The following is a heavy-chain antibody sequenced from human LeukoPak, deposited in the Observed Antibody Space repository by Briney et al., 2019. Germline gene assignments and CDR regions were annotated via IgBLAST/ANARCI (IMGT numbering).Heavy chain of an antibody. D-gene: IGHD7-27*01. CDR2: TYYRSKWYN. V-gene: IGHV6-1*01. CDR3: ARGDHSTTGDAFDY. CDR1: GDSVSSNSAT. J-gene: IGHJ4*02. Sequence: SQTLSLTCAISGDSVSSNSATWNWIRQSPSRCLEWLGRTYYRSKWYNDYAVSVKSRITINPATSNNHFSLQLNSVPPEDTAVYYCARGDHSTTGDAFDYWGQGTLVTVSS.